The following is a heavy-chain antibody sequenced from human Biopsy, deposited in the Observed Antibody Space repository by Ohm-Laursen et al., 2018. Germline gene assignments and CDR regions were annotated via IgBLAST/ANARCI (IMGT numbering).Heavy chain of an antibody. V-gene: IGHV4-59*07. CDR2: ISYTGYT. J-gene: IGHJ4*02. Sequence: SDTLSLTCTVSGDSITSYFWNWIRQPPGKGLEWIGHISYTGYTSYNASLKSRVTISVDTSRNHFSLRLSSLTAADTAVYYCARGSNDFGGLYFHRWGQGTLLTVSS. CDR1: GDSITSYF. CDR3: ARGSNDFGGLYFHR. D-gene: IGHD4-23*01.